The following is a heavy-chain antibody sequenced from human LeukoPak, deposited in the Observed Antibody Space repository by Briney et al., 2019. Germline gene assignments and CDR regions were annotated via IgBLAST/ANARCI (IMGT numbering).Heavy chain of an antibody. CDR2: ISWNSGSI. Sequence: SGRSLRLSCAASGFTFDDYAMHWVRQAPGKGLEWVSGISWNSGSIGYADSVKGRFTISRDNAKNSLYLQMNSLRAEDTAVYYCASPGGFDYWGQGTLVTVSS. CDR1: GFTFDDYA. V-gene: IGHV3-9*01. D-gene: IGHD3-10*01. J-gene: IGHJ4*02. CDR3: ASPGGFDY.